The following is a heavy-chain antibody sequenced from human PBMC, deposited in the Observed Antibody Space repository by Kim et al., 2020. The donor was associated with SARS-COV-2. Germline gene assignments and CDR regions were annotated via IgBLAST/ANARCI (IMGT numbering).Heavy chain of an antibody. CDR2: IYYSGST. CDR1: GGSISSSSYY. CDR3: ARLPYYDILTGYYTGYYGMDV. D-gene: IGHD3-9*01. V-gene: IGHV4-39*01. Sequence: SETLSLTCTVSGGSISSSSYYWGWIRQPPGKGLEWIGSIYYSGSTYYNPSLKSRVTISVDTSKNQFSLKLSSVTAADTAVYYCARLPYYDILTGYYTGYYGMDVWGQGTTVTVSS. J-gene: IGHJ6*02.